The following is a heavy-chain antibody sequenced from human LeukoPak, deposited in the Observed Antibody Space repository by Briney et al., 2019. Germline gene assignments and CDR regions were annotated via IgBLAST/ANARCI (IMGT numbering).Heavy chain of an antibody. D-gene: IGHD5-18*01. CDR2: IIPIFGTA. V-gene: IGHV1-69*01. J-gene: IGHJ3*01. Sequence: SVKVSCKASGGTFSSYAISWVRQAPGQGLEWMGGIIPIFGTANYAQKFQGRVTITADESTSTAYMELSSLRSEDTAVYYCAIDTAMVTVAAFDVWGQGTMVTVSS. CDR3: AIDTAMVTVAAFDV. CDR1: GGTFSSYA.